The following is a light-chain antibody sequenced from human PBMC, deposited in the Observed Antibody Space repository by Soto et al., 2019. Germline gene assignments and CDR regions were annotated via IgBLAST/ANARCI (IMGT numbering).Light chain of an antibody. CDR2: LGS. Sequence: EIVRTQSPPSLTVTPGEPASISFSSSHRLLHINGNNFLDWYLQKPGQSPQILIYLGSNRASGVPDRVSGSGAGTDFTLKISRVEAEDVGVYYCMQALQPPYTFGQGTRLEI. J-gene: IGKJ5*01. V-gene: IGKV2-28*01. CDR1: HRLLHINGNNF. CDR3: MQALQPPYT.